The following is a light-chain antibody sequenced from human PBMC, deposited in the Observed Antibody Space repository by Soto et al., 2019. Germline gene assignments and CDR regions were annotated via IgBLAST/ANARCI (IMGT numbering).Light chain of an antibody. Sequence: DIQMPQSPSSLSASVGDRVTITCRASQNIANYLNWYQQKPGKAPKLLIYAASTLQSGVPSKFSGSGFGTDFTLTISSLQTEDFATYYCQQNYSPPPITFGQGTRLEIK. CDR3: QQNYSPPPIT. J-gene: IGKJ5*01. CDR2: AAS. V-gene: IGKV1-39*01. CDR1: QNIANY.